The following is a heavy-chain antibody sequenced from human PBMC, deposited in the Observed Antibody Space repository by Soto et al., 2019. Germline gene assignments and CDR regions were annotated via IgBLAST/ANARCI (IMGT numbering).Heavy chain of an antibody. Sequence: SETLSLTCTVSGGSISSSSYYWGWIRQPPGKGLEWIGSIYYSGSTYYNPSLKSRVTVSVDKSNNQFSLKLRSVTAADTAVYYCAKAHVVVVAGSTFDYWGQGTLVTVSS. CDR1: GGSISSSSYY. CDR2: IYYSGST. D-gene: IGHD2-21*02. J-gene: IGHJ4*02. CDR3: AKAHVVVVAGSTFDY. V-gene: IGHV4-39*07.